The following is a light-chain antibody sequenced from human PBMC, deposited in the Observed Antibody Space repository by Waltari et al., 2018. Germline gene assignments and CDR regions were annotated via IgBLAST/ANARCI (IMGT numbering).Light chain of an antibody. J-gene: IGLJ3*02. Sequence: VTWYQQHPGKAPKLMFYDVSKRPSGVSNRFSGSKSGNTASLTISGLQTEDEADYFCSSYTSSSTVVFGGGTRLTVL. V-gene: IGLV2-14*04. CDR2: DVS. CDR3: SSYTSSSTVV.